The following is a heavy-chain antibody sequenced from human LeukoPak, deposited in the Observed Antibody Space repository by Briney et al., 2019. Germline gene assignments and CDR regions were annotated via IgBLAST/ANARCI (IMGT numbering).Heavy chain of an antibody. Sequence: GGSLRLSCAASGFTFDDYGMSWVRQAPGKGLEWVSGINWGGVNTGYADSVKGRFTISRDNAKNSLYLQMNSLRAEDTALYYCARTNYYDISGYDYWGQGTLVTVSS. CDR3: ARTNYYDISGYDY. D-gene: IGHD3-22*01. J-gene: IGHJ4*02. CDR1: GFTFDDYG. V-gene: IGHV3-20*04. CDR2: INWGGVNT.